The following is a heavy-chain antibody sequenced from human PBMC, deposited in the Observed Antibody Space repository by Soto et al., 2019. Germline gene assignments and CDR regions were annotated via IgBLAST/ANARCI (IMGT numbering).Heavy chain of an antibody. J-gene: IGHJ3*02. Sequence: QVQLVQSGAEVKKPGASVKVSCKASGYTFTSYGISWVRQAPGQGLEWMGWISAYNGNTNYAQKLQDRVTMTTDTSTSTAYMELRSLRSDDTAVYYCARDHAVDFDWPGRGPNDAFDIWGQGTMVTVSS. D-gene: IGHD3-9*01. CDR3: ARDHAVDFDWPGRGPNDAFDI. CDR1: GYTFTSYG. CDR2: ISAYNGNT. V-gene: IGHV1-18*01.